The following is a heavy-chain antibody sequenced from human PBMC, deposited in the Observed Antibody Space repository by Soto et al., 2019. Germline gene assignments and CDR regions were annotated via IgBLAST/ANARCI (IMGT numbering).Heavy chain of an antibody. V-gene: IGHV3-30*18. CDR2: ISYDGSNK. J-gene: IGHJ5*02. CDR3: AKDLRDSSSP. CDR1: GFTFSSYG. D-gene: IGHD3-22*01. Sequence: PGGSLRLSCAASGFTFSSYGMHWVRQAPGKGLEWVAVISYDGSNKYYADSVKGRFTISRDNSKNTLCLQMNSLRAEDTAVYYCAKDLRDSSSPWGQGTLVTVSS.